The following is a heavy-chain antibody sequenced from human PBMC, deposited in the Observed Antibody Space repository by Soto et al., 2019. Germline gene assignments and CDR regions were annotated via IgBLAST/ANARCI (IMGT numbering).Heavy chain of an antibody. Sequence: ELQLVESGGGLIQPGGSLRLSCAASGFTVTRNYMTWVRLAPGKGLECVSTIHTGGKTVYTDSAKGRFTVSRDAANNTVDLQKKPLSVEDSAVYSSAMGGSKRVRGAIVEVLHLAFWGRGTVVTGSS. CDR3: AMGGSKRVRGAIVEVLHLAF. V-gene: IGHV3-53*02. D-gene: IGHD3-10*01. CDR1: GFTVTRNY. CDR2: IHTGGKT. J-gene: IGHJ4*02.